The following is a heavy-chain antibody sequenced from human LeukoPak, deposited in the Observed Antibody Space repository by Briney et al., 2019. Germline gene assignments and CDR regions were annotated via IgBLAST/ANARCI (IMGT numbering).Heavy chain of an antibody. D-gene: IGHD5-12*01. CDR1: GGSISSYY. Sequence: KPSETLSLTCTVSGGSISSYYWSWIRQPAGKGLEWIGRIYTSGSTNYNPSLKSRVTMSVDTSKNQFSLKLSSVTAADTAVYYCATRIGYDSNGGPAFDIWGQGTMVTVSS. CDR3: ATRIGYDSNGGPAFDI. V-gene: IGHV4-4*07. CDR2: IYTSGST. J-gene: IGHJ3*02.